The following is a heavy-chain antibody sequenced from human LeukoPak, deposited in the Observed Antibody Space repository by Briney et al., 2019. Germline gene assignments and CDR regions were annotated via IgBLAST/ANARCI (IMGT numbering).Heavy chain of an antibody. Sequence: SETLSLTCTVSRGSISDYYWSWIRQPPGEGLEWIGYIYYSGSTNYNPSLKSRVTISVDTSKNQFSLKLSSVTAADTAVYYCALYSSPGGGFDYWGQGTLVTVSS. V-gene: IGHV4-59*12. CDR2: IYYSGST. CDR1: RGSISDYY. J-gene: IGHJ4*02. D-gene: IGHD6-13*01. CDR3: ALYSSPGGGFDY.